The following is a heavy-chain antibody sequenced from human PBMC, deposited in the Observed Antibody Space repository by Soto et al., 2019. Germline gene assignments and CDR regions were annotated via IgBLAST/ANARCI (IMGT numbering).Heavy chain of an antibody. V-gene: IGHV1-8*01. J-gene: IGHJ3*02. D-gene: IGHD5-18*01. CDR1: GYTFTSYD. CDR2: MNPNSGNT. Sequence: ASVKVSCKASGYTFTSYDINWVRQATGQGLEWMGWMNPNSGNTGYEQKFQGRVTMTRNTSISTAYMEQSSLRSEDTAVYYCARGADTAMGYDAFDIWGQGTMVTVSS. CDR3: ARGADTAMGYDAFDI.